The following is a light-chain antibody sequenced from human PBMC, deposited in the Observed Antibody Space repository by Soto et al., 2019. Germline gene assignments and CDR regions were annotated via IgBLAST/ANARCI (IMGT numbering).Light chain of an antibody. CDR2: DAS. CDR3: QQRSNWPLT. V-gene: IGKV3-11*01. CDR1: QSVSSY. Sequence: EIVLTQSPATQSLSPGERATLSCRASQSVSSYLAWYQQKPGQAPRLLIYDASNRATGIPARFSGGGSGTDFTLTISSLAPEDFAVYYCQQRSNWPLTFGGGTKVEIK. J-gene: IGKJ4*01.